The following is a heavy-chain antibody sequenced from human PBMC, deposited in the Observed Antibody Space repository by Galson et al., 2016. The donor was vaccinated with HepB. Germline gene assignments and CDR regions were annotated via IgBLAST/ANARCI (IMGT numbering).Heavy chain of an antibody. CDR2: SRDKAHSYTT. D-gene: IGHD3-22*01. Sequence: SLRLSCAASGFTFSDHYMDWVRQAPGKGLEWVGRSRDKAHSYTTEYAPSLKGRFAISRDDSENSLYLQINSLKTEDTAVYYCARDYYDGSCHYMDYWGRGTLVTVSS. J-gene: IGHJ4*02. V-gene: IGHV3-72*01. CDR1: GFTFSDHY. CDR3: ARDYYDGSCHYMDY.